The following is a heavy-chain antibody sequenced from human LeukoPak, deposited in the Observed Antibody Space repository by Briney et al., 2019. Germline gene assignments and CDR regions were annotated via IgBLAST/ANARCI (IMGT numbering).Heavy chain of an antibody. V-gene: IGHV4-39*01. J-gene: IGHJ3*02. Sequence: PSETLSLTCTVSGGSISSSSYYWGWIRQPPGKGLEWIGSIYYSGSTYYNPSLKSRVTISVDTSKNQFSLKMSSVTAADTAVYYCAGDMGATTPNDAFDIWGQGTMVTVSS. D-gene: IGHD1-26*01. CDR3: AGDMGATTPNDAFDI. CDR1: GGSISSSSYY. CDR2: IYYSGST.